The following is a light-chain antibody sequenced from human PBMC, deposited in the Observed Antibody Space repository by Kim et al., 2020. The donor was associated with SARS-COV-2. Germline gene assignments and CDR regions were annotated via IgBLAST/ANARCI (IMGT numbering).Light chain of an antibody. CDR2: EDN. CDR1: SGSIASNY. CDR3: QSYDSSNQGV. J-gene: IGLJ3*02. Sequence: KTVTISCTRSSGSIASNYVQWYHQRPGRAPTTVIYEDNQRPPGVPDRFSGSIDSSSNSASLTISGLKTEDEADYYGQSYDSSNQGVFGGGTKLTVL. V-gene: IGLV6-57*03.